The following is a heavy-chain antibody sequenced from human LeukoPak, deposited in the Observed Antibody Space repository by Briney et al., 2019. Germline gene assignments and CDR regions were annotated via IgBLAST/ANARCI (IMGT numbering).Heavy chain of an antibody. CDR3: ARGSCSSSSCYERLNGLDV. CDR2: HHTAGDT. Sequence: GGSLRLSCAASGFTSSNYDMHWVRQVTGKGLEWVSAHHTAGDTHYSGSVKGRFAASRENAKNSLYLQMNNLRAGDTALYYCARGSCSSSSCYERLNGLDVWGQGTPVTVSS. CDR1: GFTSSNYD. V-gene: IGHV3-13*01. J-gene: IGHJ6*02. D-gene: IGHD2-2*01.